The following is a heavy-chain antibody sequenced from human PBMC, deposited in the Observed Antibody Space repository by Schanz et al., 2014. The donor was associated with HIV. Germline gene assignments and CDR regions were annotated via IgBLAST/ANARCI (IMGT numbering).Heavy chain of an antibody. D-gene: IGHD3-22*01. CDR2: ISYDGSNK. V-gene: IGHV3-30*18. J-gene: IGHJ4*02. CDR3: AKPDYESSGRPYYFDY. CDR1: GFTFSSYG. Sequence: QVQLVESGGGVVQPGRSLRLSCAASGFTFSSYGMHWVRQAPGKGLEWVAVISYDGSNKYYADSVKGRFTISRDNSKNTLYLQMNSLRAEDAAVYYCAKPDYESSGRPYYFDYWGQGTLVTVSS.